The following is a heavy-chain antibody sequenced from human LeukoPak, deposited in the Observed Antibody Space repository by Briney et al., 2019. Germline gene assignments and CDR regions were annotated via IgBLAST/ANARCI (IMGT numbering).Heavy chain of an antibody. CDR3: AKGVTVTTNYFDY. J-gene: IGHJ4*02. Sequence: GGSLRLSCAASGFTFNDYPMHGVRQPPGRGLGWVPLISGDGGSTYYADSVKGRFTISRDNSKNSLYLQMNSLRTEDTALYYCAKGVTVTTNYFDYWGQGALVTVSS. V-gene: IGHV3-43*01. D-gene: IGHD4-17*01. CDR1: GFTFNDYP. CDR2: ISGDGGST.